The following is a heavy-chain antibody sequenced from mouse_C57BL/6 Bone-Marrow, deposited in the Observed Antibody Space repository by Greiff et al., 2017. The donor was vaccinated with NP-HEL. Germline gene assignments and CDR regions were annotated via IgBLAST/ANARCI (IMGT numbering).Heavy chain of an antibody. J-gene: IGHJ3*01. CDR3: TIYCGSSGAY. Sequence: VHVKQSGAELVRPGASVKLSCTASGFNIKDYYMHWVKQRPEQGLEWIGRIDPEDGDTEYAPKFQGKATMTADTSSNTAYLQLSSLTSEDTAVYYCTIYCGSSGAYWGKGTLVTVSA. D-gene: IGHD1-1*01. CDR1: GFNIKDYY. CDR2: IDPEDGDT. V-gene: IGHV14-1*01.